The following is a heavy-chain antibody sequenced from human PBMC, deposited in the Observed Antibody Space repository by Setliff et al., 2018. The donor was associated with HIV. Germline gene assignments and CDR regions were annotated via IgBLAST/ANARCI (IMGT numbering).Heavy chain of an antibody. CDR3: ATLVRGVAPFDD. V-gene: IGHV1-58*02. Sequence: ASVKVSCKASGFTFSSSAIHWVRQARGQRLEWIGWIVVDSGDTNYAQKFQNRVALTRDVSTRTAYMELSSLRSEDAAVYYCATLVRGVAPFDDWGQGTLVTVSS. CDR2: IVVDSGDT. J-gene: IGHJ4*02. D-gene: IGHD3-10*01. CDR1: GFTFSSSA.